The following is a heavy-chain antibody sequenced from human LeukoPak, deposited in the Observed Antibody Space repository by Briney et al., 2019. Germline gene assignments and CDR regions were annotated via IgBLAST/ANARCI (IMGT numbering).Heavy chain of an antibody. CDR2: INPNSGGT. CDR1: GYTFTNFA. D-gene: IGHD3-22*01. V-gene: IGHV1-2*02. CDR3: ARTSPGITMIVVVITVDY. Sequence: GASVKVSCKASGYTFTNFAVSWVRQAPGQGLEWMGWINPNSGGTNYAQKFQGKVTMTRDTSISTAYMELSRLRSDDTAVYYCARTSPGITMIVVVITVDYWGQGTLVTVSS. J-gene: IGHJ4*02.